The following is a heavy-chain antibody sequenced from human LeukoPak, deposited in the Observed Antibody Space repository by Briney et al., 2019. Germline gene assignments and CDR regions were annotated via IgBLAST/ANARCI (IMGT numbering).Heavy chain of an antibody. J-gene: IGHJ4*02. CDR2: IYSGGST. D-gene: IGHD3-9*01. Sequence: GGSLRLSCAASGFTVSSNYMSWVRQAPGKGLEWVSVIYSGGSTYYADSVKGRFTISRDNSKNTLYLQMNSLRAEDTAVYYCARAPRYYDILTGYYQAYYFDYWGLGTLVTVSS. CDR1: GFTVSSNY. V-gene: IGHV3-66*01. CDR3: ARAPRYYDILTGYYQAYYFDY.